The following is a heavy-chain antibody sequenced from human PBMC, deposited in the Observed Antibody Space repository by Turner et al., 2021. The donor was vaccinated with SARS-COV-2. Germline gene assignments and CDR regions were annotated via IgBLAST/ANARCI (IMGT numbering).Heavy chain of an antibody. V-gene: IGHV3-53*04. D-gene: IGHD4-17*01. J-gene: IGHJ4*02. CDR1: GFTVSSNY. CDR3: ARDDLDPDYGFHFDY. Sequence: EVQLVESGGGLVQPGGSLRLSCAASGFTVSSNYMIWVRQAPGKGLEWVSVIYSGGSTFYADSVKGRFTISRHNSKNTLYLQMNSLRAEDTAVYYCARDDLDPDYGFHFDYWGQGTLVTVSS. CDR2: IYSGGST.